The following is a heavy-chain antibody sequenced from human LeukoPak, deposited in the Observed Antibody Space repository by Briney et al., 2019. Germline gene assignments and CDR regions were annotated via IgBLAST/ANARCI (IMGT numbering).Heavy chain of an antibody. Sequence: GGSLRLSCAASGFAVSSNYMSWVRQTPGKGLEWVSVIYSGGSTYYADSVKGRFTISRDNSKNTLYLQMNSLRAEDTAVYYCAKDVLDGYSIKGAFDIWGQGTMVTVSS. J-gene: IGHJ3*02. CDR2: IYSGGST. CDR3: AKDVLDGYSIKGAFDI. V-gene: IGHV3-53*01. CDR1: GFAVSSNY. D-gene: IGHD5-24*01.